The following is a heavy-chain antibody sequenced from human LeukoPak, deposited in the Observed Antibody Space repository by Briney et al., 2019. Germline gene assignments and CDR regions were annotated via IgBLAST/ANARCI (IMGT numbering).Heavy chain of an antibody. CDR2: LSSSGTTI. CDR1: GFTFSGYG. Sequence: GSPRPSCSAPGFTFSGYGINWVRQAPGKGLEWVSYLSSSGTTISYADSVKGRFTISRDSTRNSLYLQMSSLRAEDTAVYYCARDLKAYSSSGGVDYWGRGTLVTVSS. V-gene: IGHV3-48*01. CDR3: ARDLKAYSSSGGVDY. D-gene: IGHD6-13*01. J-gene: IGHJ4*02.